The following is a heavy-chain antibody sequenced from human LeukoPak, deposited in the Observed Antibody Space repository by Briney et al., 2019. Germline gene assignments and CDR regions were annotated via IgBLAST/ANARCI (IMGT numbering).Heavy chain of an antibody. J-gene: IGHJ6*02. CDR2: ISGSSNTI. V-gene: IGHV3-48*01. D-gene: IGHD3-16*01. Sequence: GGSLRLSCVGSGFTFSSYSMNWVRQAPGKGLEWVSYISGSSNTIYHADSVKGRFTISRDNAKNSLYLQMSNLRAEDTAVYFCARGGGLDVWGQGATVTVSS. CDR3: ARGGGLDV. CDR1: GFTFSSYS.